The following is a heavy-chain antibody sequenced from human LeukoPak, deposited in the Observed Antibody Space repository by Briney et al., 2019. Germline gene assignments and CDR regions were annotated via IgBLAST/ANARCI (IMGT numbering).Heavy chain of an antibody. D-gene: IGHD3-16*01. CDR2: INSDGSST. V-gene: IGHV3-74*01. J-gene: IGHJ4*02. CDR1: GFTFSSYW. Sequence: PGGSLRLSCAASGFTFSSYWMHWVRQAPGKGLVWVSRINSDGSSTSYADSVKGRFTISRDNAKNTLYLQMNSLRAEDTAVYYCARDGRYDYVWGSYTERYFDYWGQGTLVTVSS. CDR3: ARDGRYDYVWGSYTERYFDY.